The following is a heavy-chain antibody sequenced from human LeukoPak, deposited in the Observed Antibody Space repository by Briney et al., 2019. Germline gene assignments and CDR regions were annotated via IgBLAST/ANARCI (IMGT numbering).Heavy chain of an antibody. CDR1: GFTFTNNF. CDR2: IKQDGSET. V-gene: IGHV3-7*01. Sequence: PGGSLRLSCAASGFTFTNNFMSWVRQVPGKGLEWVANIKQDGSETTYADSVRGRFTIFRDNAKDSVYLQMNSLRAEDSATYYCVREGFYFFDSWGQGTPVIVSS. J-gene: IGHJ4*02. CDR3: VREGFYFFDS.